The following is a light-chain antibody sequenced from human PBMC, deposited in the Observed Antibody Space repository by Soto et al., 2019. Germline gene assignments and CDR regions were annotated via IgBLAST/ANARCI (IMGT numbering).Light chain of an antibody. CDR3: QLYSYLPIP. Sequence: MTVSLGERATINCKASQPLLRRSNHKNHLAWYRQKTAQSPKMLISWASTRESGVPDRFSGSGSGTEFTLTISSLQAEDAVRYYSQLYSYLPIPFGQGTRLEVK. V-gene: IGKV4-1*01. CDR1: QPLLRRSNHKNH. CDR2: WAS. J-gene: IGKJ5*01.